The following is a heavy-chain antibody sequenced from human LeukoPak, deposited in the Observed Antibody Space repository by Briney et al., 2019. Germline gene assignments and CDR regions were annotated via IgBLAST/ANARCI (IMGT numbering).Heavy chain of an antibody. D-gene: IGHD6-13*01. J-gene: IGHJ4*02. CDR3: VKLSSRVSQTIDY. Sequence: GGSLRLSCAASGFTFSSYSMNWVRQAPGKGLEYVSGISSNGGDTYYADSVKGRFSISRDNSKNTLYLQMSSLRAEDTAMYYCVKLSSRVSQTIDYWGQGTLVTVSS. CDR1: GFTFSSYS. CDR2: ISSNGGDT. V-gene: IGHV3-64D*09.